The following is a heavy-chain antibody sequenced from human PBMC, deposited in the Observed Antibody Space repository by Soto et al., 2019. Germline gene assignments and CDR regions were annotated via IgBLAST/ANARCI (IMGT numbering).Heavy chain of an antibody. Sequence: GASVKVSCKASGYTFTSYGISWVRQAPGQGLEWMGWISAYNGNTNYAQKLQGRVTMTTDTSTSTAYMELRSLRSDDTAVYYCARDQEGDSSWSFAVNYYYYGMDVWG. CDR1: GYTFTSYG. J-gene: IGHJ6*02. V-gene: IGHV1-18*01. CDR2: ISAYNGNT. D-gene: IGHD6-13*01. CDR3: ARDQEGDSSWSFAVNYYYYGMDV.